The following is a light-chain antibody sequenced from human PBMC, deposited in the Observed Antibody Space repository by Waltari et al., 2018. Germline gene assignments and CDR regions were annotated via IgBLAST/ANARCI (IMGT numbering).Light chain of an antibody. V-gene: IGKV3-20*01. CDR3: QQFGSSVLYT. J-gene: IGKJ2*01. Sequence: EVVLTQSPGTLSLSPGERATLSCRASQTVSRSRIAWYLQKPGQAPRLLIYGAFGRATDTPDRFSGSGSGTDFSLTISRVEPEDFAVYYCQQFGSSVLYTFGQGTKLEIK. CDR2: GAF. CDR1: QTVSRSR.